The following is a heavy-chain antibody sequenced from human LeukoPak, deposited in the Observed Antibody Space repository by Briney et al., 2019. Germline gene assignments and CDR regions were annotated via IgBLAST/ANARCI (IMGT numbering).Heavy chain of an antibody. CDR1: GFTFSDYY. D-gene: IGHD3-10*01. J-gene: IGHJ6*03. CDR3: AREGRAGITMVRGVIITFSHYYYYMDV. CDR2: ISSIGSTI. V-gene: IGHV3-11*01. Sequence: GGSLRLSCAASGFTFSDYYMSWIRQAPGKGLEWVSYISSIGSTIYYADSVKGRFTISRDKAKNSLYLQMNSLRAEDTAVYYCAREGRAGITMVRGVIITFSHYYYYMDVWGKGTTVTISS.